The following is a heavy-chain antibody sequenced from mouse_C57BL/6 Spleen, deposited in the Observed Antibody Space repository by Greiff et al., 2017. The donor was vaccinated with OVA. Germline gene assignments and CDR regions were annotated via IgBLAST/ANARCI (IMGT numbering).Heavy chain of an antibody. D-gene: IGHD2-3*01. J-gene: IGHJ2*01. CDR1: GFTFSDYG. Sequence: EVKVVESGGGLVKPGGSLKLSCAASGFTFSDYGMHWVRQAPEKGLEWVAYISSGSSTIYYADTVKGRFTISRDKAKNTLFLQMTSLRSEDTAMDYCARRGGLLRNNYFDDWGQGTTLTVSS. CDR2: ISSGSSTI. CDR3: ARRGGLLRNNYFDD. V-gene: IGHV5-17*01.